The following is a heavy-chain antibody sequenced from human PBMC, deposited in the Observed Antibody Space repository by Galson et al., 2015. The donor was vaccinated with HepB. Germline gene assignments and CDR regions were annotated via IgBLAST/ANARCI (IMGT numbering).Heavy chain of an antibody. CDR2: ISAYNGNT. CDR3: AREKGEEYQLLSETFYYYYYGMDV. J-gene: IGHJ6*02. CDR1: GYTFTSYG. D-gene: IGHD2-2*01. Sequence: SVKVSCKASGYTFTSYGISWVRQAPGQGLEWMGWISAYNGNTNYAQKLQGRVTMTTDTSTSTAYMELRSLRSDDTAVYYCAREKGEEYQLLSETFYYYYYGMDVWGQGTTVTVSS. V-gene: IGHV1-18*01.